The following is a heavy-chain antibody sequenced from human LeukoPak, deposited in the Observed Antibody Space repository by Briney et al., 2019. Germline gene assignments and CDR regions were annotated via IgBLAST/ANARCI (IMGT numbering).Heavy chain of an antibody. CDR2: ISSSSSYI. CDR1: TFSFSIYT. D-gene: IGHD2-15*01. Sequence: GGSLRLSCTDSTFSFSIYTINWVRQAPGRGLEWVSSISSSSSYIYYADSVKGRFTISRDSTSNSVYLQLNSLRAEDTAVYYCARDHCRGGSCSLWFDPWGQGTLVTVSS. V-gene: IGHV3-21*01. J-gene: IGHJ5*02. CDR3: ARDHCRGGSCSLWFDP.